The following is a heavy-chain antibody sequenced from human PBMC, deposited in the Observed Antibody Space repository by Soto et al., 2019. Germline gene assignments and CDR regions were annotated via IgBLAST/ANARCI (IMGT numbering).Heavy chain of an antibody. CDR1: GFSLTTSGEA. CDR2: IYWDDDK. D-gene: IGHD3-10*01. CDR3: AHIPGSGQLLYSHYCYMDV. V-gene: IGHV2-5*02. Sequence: QITLKESGPTLVKPTQTLTLTCTFSGFSLTTSGEAVGWIRQPPGKALEWLALIYWDDDKRSSPSLKSRLTIAKDNSKNQVVHTMTNMDPVDTATYYCAHIPGSGQLLYSHYCYMDVWGKGTTVTVSS. J-gene: IGHJ6*03.